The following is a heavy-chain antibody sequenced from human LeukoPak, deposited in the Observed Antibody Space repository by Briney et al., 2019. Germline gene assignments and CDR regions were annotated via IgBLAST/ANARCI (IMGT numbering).Heavy chain of an antibody. D-gene: IGHD1-26*01. CDR2: IYYSGST. Sequence: PSETLSLTCAVSGGSVSSGSYYWSWIRQPPGKGLEWIGYIYYSGSTNYNPSLKSRVTISVDTSRNQFSLKLSSVTAADTAVYYCARVHSGSYYGLLDYWGQGTLVTVSS. V-gene: IGHV4-61*01. CDR1: GGSVSSGSYY. J-gene: IGHJ4*02. CDR3: ARVHSGSYYGLLDY.